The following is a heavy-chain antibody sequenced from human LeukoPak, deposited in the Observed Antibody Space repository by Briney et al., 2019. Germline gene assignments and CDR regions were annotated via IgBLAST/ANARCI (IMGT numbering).Heavy chain of an antibody. CDR3: ASSSSWGYYFDY. V-gene: IGHV4-34*01. CDR2: INHSGST. Sequence: KPSENLSLTCTVYAGSFSGYYWSWIRQPPGKGLEWIGEINHSGSTNYNPSLKNGVTISVDTSKNQFSLKLSSVTAADTAVYYCASSSSWGYYFDYWGQGTLVTVSS. D-gene: IGHD6-13*01. J-gene: IGHJ4*02. CDR1: AGSFSGYY.